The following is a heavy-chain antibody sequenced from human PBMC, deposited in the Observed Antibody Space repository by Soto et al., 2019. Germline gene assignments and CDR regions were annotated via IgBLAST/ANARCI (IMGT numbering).Heavy chain of an antibody. CDR2: INPSGGST. J-gene: IGHJ1*01. Sequence: ASVKVSCKASGYTFTSYYMHWVRQAPGQGLEWMGIINPSGGSTSYAQKFQGRVTMTRDTSTSTVYMELSSLRSEDTAVYYCARDGLGQLVPTNAEYIQHWGQGTRVTVSS. CDR3: ARDGLGQLVPTNAEYIQH. CDR1: GYTFTSYY. D-gene: IGHD6-6*01. V-gene: IGHV1-46*03.